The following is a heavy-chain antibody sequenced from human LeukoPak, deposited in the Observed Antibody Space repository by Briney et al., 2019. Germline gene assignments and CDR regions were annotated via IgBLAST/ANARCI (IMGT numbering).Heavy chain of an antibody. D-gene: IGHD6-6*01. CDR1: GYSFTSYW. V-gene: IGHV5-51*01. CDR3: ARQGGSSSKGCYYYYMDV. J-gene: IGHJ6*03. Sequence: GESLRISCKGSGYSFTSYWIGWVRQMPGKGLEWMGIIYPGDSDTRYSPSFQGQVTISADKSINTAYLQWSSLKASDTAMYYCARQGGSSSKGCYYYYMDVWGKGTTVTVSS. CDR2: IYPGDSDT.